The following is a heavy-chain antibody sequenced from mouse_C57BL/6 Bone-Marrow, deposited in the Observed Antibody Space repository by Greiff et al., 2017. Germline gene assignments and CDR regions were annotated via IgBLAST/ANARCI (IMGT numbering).Heavy chain of an antibody. J-gene: IGHJ2*01. V-gene: IGHV1-9*01. CDR1: GYTFTGYW. CDR3: ARNYSNYFYLDY. Sequence: QVQLQQSGAELMKPGASVKLSCKATGYTFTGYWIEWVKQRPGHGLEWIGEILPGSGSTNYNEKFKGKATFTADKSSNTAYMQLSSLTTEYSAIYYCARNYSNYFYLDYWGQGTTLTVSS. D-gene: IGHD2-5*01. CDR2: ILPGSGST.